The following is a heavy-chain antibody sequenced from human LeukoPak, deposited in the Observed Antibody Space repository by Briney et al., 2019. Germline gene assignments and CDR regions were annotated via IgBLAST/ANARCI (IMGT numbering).Heavy chain of an antibody. CDR3: ARHKTGSGGWHLFDF. CDR2: IYYTGRT. Sequence: SETLSLTCTVSGGSISSYYWSWIRQPPGKGLDWIGYIYYTGRTNYNPSLKSRLTISVDTSKNQFSLRLTSVTAADTAIYYCARHKTGSGGWHLFDFWGQGTLVTVSS. D-gene: IGHD6-19*01. V-gene: IGHV4-59*08. CDR1: GGSISSYY. J-gene: IGHJ4*02.